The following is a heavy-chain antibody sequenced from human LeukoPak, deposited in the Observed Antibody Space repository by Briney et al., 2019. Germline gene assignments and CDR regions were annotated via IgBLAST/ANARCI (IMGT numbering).Heavy chain of an antibody. V-gene: IGHV4-59*01. J-gene: IGHJ4*02. CDR3: AGSGWYAPSYDY. D-gene: IGHD6-19*01. Sequence: SETLSLTCTVSGGSISSYYWSWIRQPPGKGLEWIGYIYYSGSTNYNPSLKSRVTISVDTSKNQFSLKLSSVTAADTAVYYCAGSGWYAPSYDYWGQGTLVTVSS. CDR2: IYYSGST. CDR1: GGSISSYY.